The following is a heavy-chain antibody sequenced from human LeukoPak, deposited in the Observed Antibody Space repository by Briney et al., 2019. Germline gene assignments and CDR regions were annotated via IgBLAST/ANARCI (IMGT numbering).Heavy chain of an antibody. J-gene: IGHJ4*02. D-gene: IGHD5-12*01. V-gene: IGHV1-69*05. CDR1: GGTFSSYA. CDR3: ARVPYSGYEHYFAY. Sequence: SVKVSCKASGGTFSSYAISWVRQAPGQGLEWMGRIIPIFGTANYAQKFQGRVTITTDESTSAAYMELSSLRSEDTAVYYCARVPYSGYEHYFAYWGQGTLVTVSS. CDR2: IIPIFGTA.